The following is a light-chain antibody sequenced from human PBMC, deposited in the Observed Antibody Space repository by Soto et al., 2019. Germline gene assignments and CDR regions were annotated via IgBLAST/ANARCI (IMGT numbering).Light chain of an antibody. CDR2: EVS. CDR1: SNDVGGYTY. J-gene: IGLJ1*01. V-gene: IGLV2-14*01. CDR3: SSYTSSSTLYV. Sequence: QSALAQPASVSGSPGHSITISCTGTSNDVGGYTYVSWYQQYPGKAPKLMIYEVSNRPSGVSNRFSGSKSGNTASLTISGLQAEDEADYYCSSYTSSSTLYVFGTGTKVTVL.